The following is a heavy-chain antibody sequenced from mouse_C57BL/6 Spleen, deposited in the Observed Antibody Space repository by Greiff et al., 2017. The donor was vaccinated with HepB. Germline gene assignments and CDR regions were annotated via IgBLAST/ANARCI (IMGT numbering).Heavy chain of an antibody. V-gene: IGHV3-6*01. CDR1: GYSITSGYY. D-gene: IGHD1-1*01. CDR3: ARAGPTVVARNFDV. Sequence: EVQRVESGPGLVKPSQSLSLTCSVTGYSITSGYYWNWIRQFPGNKLEWMGYISYDGSNNYNPSLKNRISITRDTSKNQFFLKLNSVTTEDTATYYCARAGPTVVARNFDVWGTGTTVTVSS. CDR2: ISYDGSN. J-gene: IGHJ1*03.